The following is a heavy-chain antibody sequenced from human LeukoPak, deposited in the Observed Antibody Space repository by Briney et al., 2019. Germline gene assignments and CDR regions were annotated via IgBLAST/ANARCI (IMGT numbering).Heavy chain of an antibody. J-gene: IGHJ4*02. D-gene: IGHD4-17*01. CDR2: IYYSGST. CDR3: ARGAYGDPTSFDY. CDR1: GGSISSYY. Sequence: SETLSPTCTVSGGSISSYYWSWIRQPPGKGLEWIGYIYYSGSTNYNPSLKSRVTISVDTSKNQFSLKLSSVTAADTAVYYCARGAYGDPTSFDYWGQGTLVTVSS. V-gene: IGHV4-59*01.